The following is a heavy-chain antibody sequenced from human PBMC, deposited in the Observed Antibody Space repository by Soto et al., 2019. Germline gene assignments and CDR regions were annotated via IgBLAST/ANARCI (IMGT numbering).Heavy chain of an antibody. J-gene: IGHJ4*02. V-gene: IGHV4-4*02. CDR3: ARVGGGVAVDY. CDR2: IYHSGST. Sequence: QVQLQESGPGLVKPSGTLSLTCAVSGGSISSSNWWSWVRQPPGKGLEWIVEIYHSGSTNYNPSHKSRVTISVDKSQNQFSVKLSPVTAADTAVYYCARVGGGVAVDYWGQGTLVNASS. CDR1: GGSISSSNW. D-gene: IGHD3-3*01.